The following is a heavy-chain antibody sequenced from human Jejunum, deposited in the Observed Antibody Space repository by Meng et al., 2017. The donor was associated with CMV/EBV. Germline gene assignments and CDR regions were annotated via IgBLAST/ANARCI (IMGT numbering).Heavy chain of an antibody. V-gene: IGHV4-4*02. Sequence: SVSGRTWWGWVRQSPGTGPEWVGAMSPTASSKFNPSLKSRVTMSLDPSRNQFSLQLASVTAADTAVYYCARGRSTWTTSYEGTFNYWGQGILVTVSS. D-gene: IGHD3-16*01. CDR3: ARGRSTWTTSYEGTFNY. J-gene: IGHJ4*02. CDR2: MSPTASS. CDR1: SVSGRTW.